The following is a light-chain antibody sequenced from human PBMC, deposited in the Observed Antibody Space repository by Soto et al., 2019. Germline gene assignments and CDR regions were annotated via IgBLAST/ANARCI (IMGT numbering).Light chain of an antibody. Sequence: EIVLTQSPGTLSLSPGERVTLSCRASQSISSSHLAWYQQRPGQAPRLLIYDASNRATGISDRFTGSGSGTDFTLTITRLEPEDCGVYYCQQYHSSPRTFGQGTKVDIK. CDR2: DAS. CDR3: QQYHSSPRT. J-gene: IGKJ1*01. V-gene: IGKV3-20*01. CDR1: QSISSSH.